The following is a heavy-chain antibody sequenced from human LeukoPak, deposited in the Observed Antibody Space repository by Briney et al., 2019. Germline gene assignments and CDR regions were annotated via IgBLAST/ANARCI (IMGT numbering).Heavy chain of an antibody. CDR3: AREGSSWDPFDY. D-gene: IGHD6-13*01. J-gene: IGHJ4*02. Sequence: SETLSLTCTVSGGSISSSSYYWGWIRQPPGKGLEWIGSIYYRGSTYYNPPLKSRVTISVDTSKNQFSLKLSSVTAADTAVYYCAREGSSWDPFDYWGQGTLVTVSS. CDR2: IYYRGST. V-gene: IGHV4-39*07. CDR1: GGSISSSSYY.